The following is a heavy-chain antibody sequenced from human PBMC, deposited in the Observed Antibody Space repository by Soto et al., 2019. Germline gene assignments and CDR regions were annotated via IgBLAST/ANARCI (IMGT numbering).Heavy chain of an antibody. D-gene: IGHD6-13*01. Sequence: GGSLRLSCAASGFTFSSYWMHWVRQAPGKGLVWVSRINSDGSSTSYADSVKGRLTISRDNAKNTLYLQMNSLRAEDTAVYYCARDPGEHIAAAGTWHGAKGVPWFDPWGQGTLVTVSS. CDR2: INSDGSST. J-gene: IGHJ5*02. V-gene: IGHV3-74*01. CDR3: ARDPGEHIAAAGTWHGAKGVPWFDP. CDR1: GFTFSSYW.